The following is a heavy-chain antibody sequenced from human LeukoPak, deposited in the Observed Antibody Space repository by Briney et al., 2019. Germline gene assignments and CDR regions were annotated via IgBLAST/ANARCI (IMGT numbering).Heavy chain of an antibody. Sequence: ASVKVSCKASGGSFRNYAISWVRQAPGQGLEWMGGIVPILSTTNYARKFQGRVTMTAGESTSTAYMELSSLRSDDTAVYYCARGPPPYTEGDLFYYYGLDVWGQGTTVTVSS. CDR2: IVPILSTT. CDR3: ARGPPPYTEGDLFYYYGLDV. CDR1: GGSFRNYA. D-gene: IGHD3-16*01. V-gene: IGHV1-69*13. J-gene: IGHJ6*02.